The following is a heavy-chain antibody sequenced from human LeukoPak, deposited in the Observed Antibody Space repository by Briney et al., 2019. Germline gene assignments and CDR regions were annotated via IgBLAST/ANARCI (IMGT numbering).Heavy chain of an antibody. V-gene: IGHV3-23*01. J-gene: IGHJ4*02. CDR2: LSGSGGST. CDR3: AKSRVLNYFDY. D-gene: IGHD2-2*01. Sequence: GGSLRLSCAASGFTFSSYAMSWVRQAPGKGLEWFSALSGSGGSTYYADSVKGRFTISRDNSKTTLYLQMNSLRAEDTAVYYCAKSRVLNYFDYWGQGTLVTVSS. CDR1: GFTFSSYA.